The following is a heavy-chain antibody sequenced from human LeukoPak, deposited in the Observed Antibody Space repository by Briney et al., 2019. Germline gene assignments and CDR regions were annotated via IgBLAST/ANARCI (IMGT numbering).Heavy chain of an antibody. CDR2: IYYTGSA. D-gene: IGHD2-21*02. V-gene: IGHV4-39*07. Sequence: SETLSLTCTVSGDSLSNSAYYWAWIRQPPGKGLESIGCIYYTGSAYYNPSLKSRVTISIDTSKSQFSLILNSVTAADTAVYYCARDRGDYWFDPWGPGTLVTVSS. J-gene: IGHJ5*02. CDR1: GDSLSNSAYY. CDR3: ARDRGDYWFDP.